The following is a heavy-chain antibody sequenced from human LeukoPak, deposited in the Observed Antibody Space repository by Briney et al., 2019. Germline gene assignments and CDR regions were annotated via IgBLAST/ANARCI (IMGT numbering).Heavy chain of an antibody. Sequence: GGSLRLSCSASGFTFSSYAMSWVRQAPGKGLEWVSAISGSGGSTYYADSVKGRFTISRDNSKNTLYVQMNSLRAEDTAVCYCAKSDLTGYNYGCAGDYWGQGTLVTVSS. J-gene: IGHJ4*02. V-gene: IGHV3-23*01. CDR1: GFTFSSYA. CDR2: ISGSGGST. CDR3: AKSDLTGYNYGCAGDY. D-gene: IGHD5-18*01.